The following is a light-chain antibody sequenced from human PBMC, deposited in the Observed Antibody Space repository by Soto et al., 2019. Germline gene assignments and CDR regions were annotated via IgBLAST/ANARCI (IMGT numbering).Light chain of an antibody. V-gene: IGKV1-33*01. Sequence: EIQLTQSPSSLSASVGARATFTCQASQDISNSLNWYQQKPGKAPKLLIYDASNLEVGVPIRFRGSGSGTEFTFTIRSLQPEDFATYYCQQYDSLPPTFGLGTRLEMK. J-gene: IGKJ2*01. CDR2: DAS. CDR1: QDISNS. CDR3: QQYDSLPPT.